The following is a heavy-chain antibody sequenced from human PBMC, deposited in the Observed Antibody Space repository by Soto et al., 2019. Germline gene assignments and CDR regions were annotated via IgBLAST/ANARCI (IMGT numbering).Heavy chain of an antibody. D-gene: IGHD2-15*01. Sequence: GVSLRLSFAASGFTFSSYSMNWVRQAPGKGLEWVSYISSSSSTIYYADSVKGRFTISRDNAKNSLYLQMNSLRAEDTAVYYCARSPSSGGYDHYFDYWGQGTLVTVSS. CDR1: GFTFSSYS. CDR3: ARSPSSGGYDHYFDY. J-gene: IGHJ4*02. V-gene: IGHV3-48*01. CDR2: ISSSSSTI.